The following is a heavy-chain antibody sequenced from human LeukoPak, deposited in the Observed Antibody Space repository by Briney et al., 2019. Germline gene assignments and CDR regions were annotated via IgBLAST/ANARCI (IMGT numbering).Heavy chain of an antibody. CDR3: ARELVVVRVGLDY. D-gene: IGHD3-22*01. CDR2: ISYDGSNK. CDR1: GFTFSSYA. J-gene: IGHJ4*02. V-gene: IGHV3-30-3*01. Sequence: GGSLRLSCAASGFTFSSYAMHWVRQAPGKGLEWVAVISYDGSNKYYADSVKGRFTISRDNSKNTLYLQMNSLRAEDTAVYYCARELVVVRVGLDYWGQGTLVTVSS.